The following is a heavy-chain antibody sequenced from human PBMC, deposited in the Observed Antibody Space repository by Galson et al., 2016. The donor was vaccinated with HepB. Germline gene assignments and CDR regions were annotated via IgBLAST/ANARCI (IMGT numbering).Heavy chain of an antibody. V-gene: IGHV3-30*18. D-gene: IGHD5-12*01. CDR2: ISYDGSSQ. CDR3: AKGGGFFDN. Sequence: SLRLSCAASGFTLSGYGMHWVRQAPGKGLEWVALISYDGSSQDYADSVKGRFTISRDNSKNTLYLQLNTLRSEDTAVYYCAKGGGFFDNWGQGTLVAVSS. CDR1: GFTLSGYG. J-gene: IGHJ4*02.